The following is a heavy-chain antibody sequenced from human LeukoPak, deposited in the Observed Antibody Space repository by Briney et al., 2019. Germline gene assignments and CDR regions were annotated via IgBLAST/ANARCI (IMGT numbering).Heavy chain of an antibody. CDR2: ISSSGSTI. V-gene: IGHV3-48*03. Sequence: GGSLRLSCAASGFTFSSYEMNWVRQAPGKGLEWVSYISSSGSTIYYADSVKGRFTISRDNAKNSLYLQVNSLRAEDTAVYYCARDRGYCSGGSCYGSSSGFIQFWGQGTLVTVSS. CDR3: ARDRGYCSGGSCYGSSSGFIQF. J-gene: IGHJ4*02. D-gene: IGHD2-15*01. CDR1: GFTFSSYE.